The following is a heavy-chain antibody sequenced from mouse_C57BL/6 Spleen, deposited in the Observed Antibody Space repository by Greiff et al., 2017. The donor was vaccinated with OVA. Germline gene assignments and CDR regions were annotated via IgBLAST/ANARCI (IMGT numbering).Heavy chain of an antibody. CDR3: ASIKEFAY. J-gene: IGHJ3*01. CDR1: GFSLTSYG. D-gene: IGHD1-1*01. Sequence: VQLKESGPGLVQPSQSLSITCTVSGFSLTSYGVHWVRQSPGRGLEWLGVIWSGGSTDYNAAFISRLSISKDNSKSQVFFKMNSLQADDTAIYYCASIKEFAYWGQGTLVTVSA. V-gene: IGHV2-2*01. CDR2: IWSGGST.